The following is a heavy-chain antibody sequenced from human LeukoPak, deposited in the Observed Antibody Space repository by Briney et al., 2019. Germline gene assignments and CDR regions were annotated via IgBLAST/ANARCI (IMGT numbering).Heavy chain of an antibody. Sequence: PSETLSLTCTVSGGSISSGGYYWSWIRQHPGKGLEWFGYVYYSGSTYYNPSLKSRVTISVDTSKNQFSLKLGSVTAADTAVYYCAREGEYYDSSGRHDAFDIWGQGTMVTVSS. J-gene: IGHJ3*02. CDR3: AREGEYYDSSGRHDAFDI. D-gene: IGHD3-22*01. CDR1: GGSISSGGYY. V-gene: IGHV4-31*03. CDR2: VYYSGST.